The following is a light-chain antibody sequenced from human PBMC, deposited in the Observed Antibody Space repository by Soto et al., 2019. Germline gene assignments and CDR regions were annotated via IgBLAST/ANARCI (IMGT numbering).Light chain of an antibody. CDR1: QSVSSSY. Sequence: EFVLTQSPGTLSLSPGERATLSCRASQSVSSSYLAWYQQKPGQAPRLLIYGASSRATGIPDRFSGSGSGTDFTLTISRLEPEDFAVYYCQQYGRSPPGTFGQGTKVDI. CDR2: GAS. CDR3: QQYGRSPPGT. V-gene: IGKV3-20*01. J-gene: IGKJ1*01.